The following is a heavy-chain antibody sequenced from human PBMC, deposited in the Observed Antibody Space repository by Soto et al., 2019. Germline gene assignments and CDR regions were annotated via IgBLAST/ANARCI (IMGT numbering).Heavy chain of an antibody. D-gene: IGHD2-2*01. CDR3: TTDIVLVPAAMPHDAFDI. J-gene: IGHJ3*02. Sequence: PGGSLRLSCAASGFTFSNAWMNWVRQAPGKGLEWVGRIKSKTDGGTTDYAAPVKGRFTISRDDSKNTLYLQMNSLKTEDTAVYYCTTDIVLVPAAMPHDAFDIWGQGTMVTVSS. CDR2: IKSKTDGGTT. CDR1: GFTFSNAW. V-gene: IGHV3-15*07.